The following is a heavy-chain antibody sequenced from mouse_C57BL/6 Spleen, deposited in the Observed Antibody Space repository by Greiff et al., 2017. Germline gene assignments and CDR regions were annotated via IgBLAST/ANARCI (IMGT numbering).Heavy chain of an antibody. V-gene: IGHV5-17*01. CDR3: AREGFLMDY. J-gene: IGHJ4*01. CDR1: GFTFSDYG. Sequence: DVHLVESGGGLVKPGGSLKLSCAASGFTFSDYGMHWVRQAPEKGLEWVAYISSGSSTIYYADTVKGRFTISRGKAKTTLFLQMTSLRSEDTAMYYCAREGFLMDYWGQGPSVTVSS. CDR2: ISSGSSTI.